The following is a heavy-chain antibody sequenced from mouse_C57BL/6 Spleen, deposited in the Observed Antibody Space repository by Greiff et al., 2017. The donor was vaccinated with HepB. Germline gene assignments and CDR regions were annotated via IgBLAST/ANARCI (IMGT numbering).Heavy chain of an antibody. Sequence: EVKLMESGGGLVKPGGSLKLSCAASGFTFSSYAMSWVRQTPEKRLEWVATISDGGSYTYYPDNVKGRFTISREHAKNNLYLQMSHLKSEDTAMYYCARDLELGDWYFDVWGTGTTVTVSS. CDR2: ISDGGSYT. D-gene: IGHD4-1*01. J-gene: IGHJ1*03. CDR1: GFTFSSYA. CDR3: ARDLELGDWYFDV. V-gene: IGHV5-4*01.